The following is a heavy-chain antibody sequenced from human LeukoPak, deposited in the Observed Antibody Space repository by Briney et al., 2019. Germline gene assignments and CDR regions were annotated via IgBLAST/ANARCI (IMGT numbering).Heavy chain of an antibody. CDR3: AGRAQTTGWSFDY. CDR1: GGSIRSYY. Sequence: SETLSLTCIVSGGSIRSYYWSWIRQPAGKGLEWIGQTQTTGSTYYNPSLKSRVGMSVDTSKNQFSLDLSSVTAADAAVYYCAGRAQTTGWSFDYWGQGALVTVSS. V-gene: IGHV4-4*07. CDR2: TQTTGST. J-gene: IGHJ4*02. D-gene: IGHD6-19*01.